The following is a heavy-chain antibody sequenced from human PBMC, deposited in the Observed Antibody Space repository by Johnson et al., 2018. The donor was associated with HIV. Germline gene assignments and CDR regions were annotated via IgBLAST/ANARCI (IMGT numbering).Heavy chain of an antibody. D-gene: IGHD1-26*01. J-gene: IGHJ3*02. CDR3: AKDLRVVGAFNDAFDM. CDR1: QFIFSNYY. V-gene: IGHV3-25*05. Sequence: VQLVESGGGLAKPAWSPRLSCAASQFIFSNYYMNCVRQAPGNGLELVGQVNPNGDSTYLIDSGKDRFNTSRDNAKNTLYLQMNSLRAEDTAVYYCAKDLRVVGAFNDAFDMWGQGTMVTVSS. CDR2: VNPNGDST.